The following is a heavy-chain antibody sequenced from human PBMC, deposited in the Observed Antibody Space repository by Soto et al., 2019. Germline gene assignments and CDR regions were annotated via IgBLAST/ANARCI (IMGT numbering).Heavy chain of an antibody. CDR3: AKNQGVELVPLAAVDWFDP. CDR1: GFTFSTYE. V-gene: IGHV3-48*03. Sequence: PGGSLRLSCAASGFTFSTYEMMWVRQAPGKGLEWVSYISSSGSTTYYADSVRGRFTISRDNSKSTVYLELNNLSAEDTAVYHCAKNQGVELVPLAAVDWFDPWGQGSVVTVSS. J-gene: IGHJ5*02. CDR2: ISSSGSTT. D-gene: IGHD1-26*01.